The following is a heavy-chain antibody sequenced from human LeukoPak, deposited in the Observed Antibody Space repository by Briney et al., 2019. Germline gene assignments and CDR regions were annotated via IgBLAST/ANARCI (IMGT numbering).Heavy chain of an antibody. V-gene: IGHV3-21*01. CDR2: ISTTSDYI. Sequence: GGSLRLSCAASGFTFSSYSMNWARQAPGKGLEWVSSISTTSDYIHYADSLKGRLAISRDNGKNSLYLQMNSLRAEDTAVYYCARGGIYSQGFDYWGQGSLVIVSS. CDR3: ARGGIYSQGFDY. J-gene: IGHJ4*02. D-gene: IGHD6-13*01. CDR1: GFTFSSYS.